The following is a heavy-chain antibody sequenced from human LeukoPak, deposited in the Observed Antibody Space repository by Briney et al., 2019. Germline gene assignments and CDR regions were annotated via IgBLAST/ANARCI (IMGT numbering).Heavy chain of an antibody. D-gene: IGHD4-11*01. CDR3: AKDPDPMTTVTTAYFDY. Sequence: GGSLRLSCAASGFTFSSYAMSWVRQAPGKGLEWVSAISGSGGSTYYADSVKGRFTISRDNSKNTLYLQMNSLRAEDTAVYYCAKDPDPMTTVTTAYFDYWGQGTLVTVSP. J-gene: IGHJ4*02. CDR1: GFTFSSYA. CDR2: ISGSGGST. V-gene: IGHV3-23*01.